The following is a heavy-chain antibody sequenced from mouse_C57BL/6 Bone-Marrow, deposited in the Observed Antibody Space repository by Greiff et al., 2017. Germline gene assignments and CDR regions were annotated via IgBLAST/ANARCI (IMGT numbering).Heavy chain of an antibody. CDR2: INPSSGYT. D-gene: IGHD4-1*01. V-gene: IGHV1-7*01. J-gene: IGHJ2*01. Sequence: VQLQQSGAELAKPGASVKLSCKASGYTFTSYWMHWVKQRPGQGLEWIGYINPSSGYTKYNQKFKDKATLTEDKSSSTAYMQLSSLTYEDSAVYYCARELPNWEVDYWGQGTTLTVSS. CDR3: ARELPNWEVDY. CDR1: GYTFTSYW.